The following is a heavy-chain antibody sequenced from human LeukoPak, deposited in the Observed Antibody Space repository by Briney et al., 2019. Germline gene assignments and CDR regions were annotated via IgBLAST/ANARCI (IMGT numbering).Heavy chain of an antibody. J-gene: IGHJ4*02. CDR3: VRDGRDLVTMFDY. D-gene: IGHD2-21*02. Sequence: SETLSLTCTVSGGSISSSSYYWGWIRQPPGKGLEWIGSIYYSGSTYYNPSLKSRVTISADTSKNQFSLKLSSVTAADTAVYYCVRDGRDLVTMFDYWGQGTLVTVSS. V-gene: IGHV4-39*07. CDR2: IYYSGST. CDR1: GGSISSSSYY.